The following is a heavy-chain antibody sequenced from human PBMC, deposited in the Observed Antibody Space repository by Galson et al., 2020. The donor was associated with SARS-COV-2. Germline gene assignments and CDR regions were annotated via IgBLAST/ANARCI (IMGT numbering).Heavy chain of an antibody. CDR3: AKEGEPTYYFDY. J-gene: IGHJ4*02. V-gene: IGHV3-9*01. D-gene: IGHD1-26*01. CDR1: GFTFDDYA. CDR2: ISWNSGSI. Sequence: SLKISCAASGFTFDDYAMHWVRQAPGKGLEWVSGISWNSGSIGYADSVEGRFTISRDNAKNSLYLQMNSLRAEDTALYYCAKEGEPTYYFDYWGQGTLVTVSS.